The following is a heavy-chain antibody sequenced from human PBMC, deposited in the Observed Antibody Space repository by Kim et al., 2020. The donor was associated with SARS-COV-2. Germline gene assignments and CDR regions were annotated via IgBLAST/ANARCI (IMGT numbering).Heavy chain of an antibody. CDR3: ARVSWNYDYYYYMDV. V-gene: IGHV7-4-1*02. J-gene: IGHJ6*03. CDR2: INTNTGNP. D-gene: IGHD1-1*01. Sequence: ASVKVSCKASGYTFTSYAMNWVRQAPGQGLEWMGWINTNTGNPTYAHGFTGRFVFSLDTSVSTAYLQISSLKAEDTAVYYCARVSWNYDYYYYMDVWGKGTTVTVSS. CDR1: GYTFTSYA.